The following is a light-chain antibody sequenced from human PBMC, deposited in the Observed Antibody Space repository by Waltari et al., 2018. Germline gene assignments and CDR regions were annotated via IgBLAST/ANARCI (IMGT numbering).Light chain of an antibody. CDR1: SSDVGSYNL. Sequence: QSAPTQPASVSRSPGQSITISCTGTSSDVGSYNLVSWYQQHPGKAPKLMIYEVSKRPSGVSNRFSGSKSGNTASLTISGLQAEDEADYYCCSYAGSSTFYVFGTGTKVTVL. CDR3: CSYAGSSTFYV. V-gene: IGLV2-23*02. J-gene: IGLJ1*01. CDR2: EVS.